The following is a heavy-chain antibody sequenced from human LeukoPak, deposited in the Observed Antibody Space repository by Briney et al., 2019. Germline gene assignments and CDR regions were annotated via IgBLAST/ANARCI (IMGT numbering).Heavy chain of an antibody. Sequence: ASVKVSCKASGYTFTGYYMHWVRQAPGQGLEWMGRINPNSGGTNYAQKFQGRVTMTRDTSISTAYMELSRLRSDDTAVYYCARADFDWLFIDYWGQGTLVTVSS. CDR1: GYTFTGYY. V-gene: IGHV1-2*06. D-gene: IGHD3-9*01. CDR2: INPNSGGT. J-gene: IGHJ4*02. CDR3: ARADFDWLFIDY.